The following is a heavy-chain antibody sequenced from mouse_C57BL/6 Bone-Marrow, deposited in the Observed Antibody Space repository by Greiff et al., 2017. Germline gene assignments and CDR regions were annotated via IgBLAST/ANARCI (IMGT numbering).Heavy chain of an antibody. Sequence: QVQLQQSGAELVKPGASVKLSCKASGYTFTSYWMHWVKQRPGRGLEWIGRIDPNSGGTKYNEKFKSKATLTVDKPSSTAYMQLSSLTSEDSAVYDCARFITTVVPYFDYWGQGTTLTVSS. V-gene: IGHV1-72*01. CDR2: IDPNSGGT. D-gene: IGHD1-1*01. J-gene: IGHJ2*01. CDR3: ARFITTVVPYFDY. CDR1: GYTFTSYW.